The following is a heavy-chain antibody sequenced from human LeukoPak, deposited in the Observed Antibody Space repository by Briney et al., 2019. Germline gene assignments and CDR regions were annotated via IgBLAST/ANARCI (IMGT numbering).Heavy chain of an antibody. CDR2: INPNSGGT. CDR1: GYTFTGYY. J-gene: IGHJ3*02. D-gene: IGHD3-22*01. CDR3: AQNSYYYDSSGLNAFDI. V-gene: IGHV1-2*02. Sequence: ASVKVSCKASGYTFTGYYMHWVRQAPGQGLEWMGWINPNSGGTNYAQKFQGRVTMTRDTSISTAYMELSRLRSDDTAVYYCAQNSYYYDSSGLNAFDIWGQGTMVTVSS.